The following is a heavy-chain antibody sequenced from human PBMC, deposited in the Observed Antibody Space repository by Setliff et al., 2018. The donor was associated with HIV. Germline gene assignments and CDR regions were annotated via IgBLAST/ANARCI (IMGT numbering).Heavy chain of an antibody. Sequence: ETLSLTCTVSGGSINNYFWSWIRQPPGKGLEWLGCLYYTGRANYNPSLKSRLTVSVDTSKNQFSLKLSSVTAADTAVYYCARDGYNYKKGTSYMDVWGKGTTVTVSS. V-gene: IGHV4-59*01. J-gene: IGHJ6*03. CDR2: LYYTGRA. CDR3: ARDGYNYKKGTSYMDV. CDR1: GGSINNYF. D-gene: IGHD5-12*01.